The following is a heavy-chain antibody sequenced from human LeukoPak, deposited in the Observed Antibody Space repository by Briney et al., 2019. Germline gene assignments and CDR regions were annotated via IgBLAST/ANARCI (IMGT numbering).Heavy chain of an antibody. CDR3: AKARWTSTATTYYLDY. V-gene: IGHV1-3*01. CDR1: GYTFTGYA. CDR2: INAGNGKT. D-gene: IGHD4-17*01. Sequence: ASVTVSCKASGYTFTGYAVQWVRQAPGQRLEWMGWINAGNGKTKYSQKFQGRVTIARDTSASTAYMELSSLRSEDTAVYYCAKARWTSTATTYYLDYWGQGTVVTVSS. J-gene: IGHJ4*02.